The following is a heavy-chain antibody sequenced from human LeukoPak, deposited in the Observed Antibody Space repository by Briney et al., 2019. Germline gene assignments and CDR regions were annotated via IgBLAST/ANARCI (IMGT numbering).Heavy chain of an antibody. V-gene: IGHV4-59*01. CDR2: IYYCGST. Sequence: SSETLSLTCTVSGGSISNYYWSWIRQPPGKGLEWIGFIYYCGSTTYNPSLKSRATISVDTSKNQFSLKLSSVTAADTAVYYCARGTMMVGPWGQGTLVTVSS. J-gene: IGHJ5*02. D-gene: IGHD3-22*01. CDR3: ARGTMMVGP. CDR1: GGSISNYY.